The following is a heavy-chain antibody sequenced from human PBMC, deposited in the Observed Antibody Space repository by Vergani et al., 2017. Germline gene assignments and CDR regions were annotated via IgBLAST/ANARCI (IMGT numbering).Heavy chain of an antibody. CDR3: ARSIVRRNPPDYFDN. D-gene: IGHD1-14*01. CDR2: VEDSGYF. Sequence: QVQLQQWGGGLLKPSETLSLTCTVSGGSLSGSYWNWIRQTPGEGLEWIGYVEDSGYFNYNPSLKTRVSMSSDTSNNQFSLMLSSVTVADTAVYYCARSIVRRNPPDYFDNWGQGTLVTVSS. V-gene: IGHV4-59*01. J-gene: IGHJ4*02. CDR1: GGSLSGSY.